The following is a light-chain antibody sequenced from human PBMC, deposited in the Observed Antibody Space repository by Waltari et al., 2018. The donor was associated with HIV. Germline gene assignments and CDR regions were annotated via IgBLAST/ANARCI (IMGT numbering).Light chain of an antibody. CDR2: DDS. CDR3: QVWDVNSDWV. J-gene: IGLJ3*02. V-gene: IGLV3-21*02. Sequence: SYVLTQPPSVSVAPGPTARLTCGGDNLGSNTVHWYQQKPGQAPVLVVYDDSDRPSGIPERFSGSNSGNTATLTISRVEAGDEADYYCQVWDVNSDWVFGGGTKLTVL. CDR1: NLGSNT.